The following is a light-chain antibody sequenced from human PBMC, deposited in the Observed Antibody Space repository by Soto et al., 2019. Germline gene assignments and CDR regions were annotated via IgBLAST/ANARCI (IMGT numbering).Light chain of an antibody. J-gene: IGKJ3*01. CDR1: QGVLYSSNNRNY. CDR2: WAS. V-gene: IGKV4-1*01. Sequence: DIVPTQSPDSLAVSLGERATINCKSSQGVLYSSNNRNYLAWYQQKPGQPPKLLIYWASTRESGVPDRFSGSGSGTDFTLTISSLQAEDVAVYYCQQYYTTPFTSGPGTKVDIK. CDR3: QQYYTTPFT.